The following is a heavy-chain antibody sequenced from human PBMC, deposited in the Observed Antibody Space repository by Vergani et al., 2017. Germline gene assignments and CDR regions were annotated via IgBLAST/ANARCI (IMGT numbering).Heavy chain of an antibody. CDR1: GFTFSSHD. D-gene: IGHD4-23*01. Sequence: EVQLVESGGGLVQPGGSLRLSCAVSGFTFSSHDMHWVRQATGKGLEWVSAIVTAGDTYYPGSVKGRFTISRENAKNSLYLQMISPRAGDTAIYYCARAVSTTVGDPPGYWGQGTLVTVSS. V-gene: IGHV3-13*01. J-gene: IGHJ4*02. CDR3: ARAVSTTVGDPPGY. CDR2: IVTAGDT.